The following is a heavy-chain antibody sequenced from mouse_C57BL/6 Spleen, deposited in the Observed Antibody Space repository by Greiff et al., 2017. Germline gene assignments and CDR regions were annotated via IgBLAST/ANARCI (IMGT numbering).Heavy chain of an antibody. Sequence: ESGPGLVKPSQSLSLTCSVTGYSITSGYYWNWIRQFPGNKLEWMGYISYDGSNNYNPSLKNRISITRDTSKNQFFLKLNSVTTEDTATYYCARAGYDYTWFAYWGQGTLVTVSA. D-gene: IGHD2-4*01. CDR2: ISYDGSN. V-gene: IGHV3-6*01. J-gene: IGHJ3*01. CDR3: ARAGYDYTWFAY. CDR1: GYSITSGYY.